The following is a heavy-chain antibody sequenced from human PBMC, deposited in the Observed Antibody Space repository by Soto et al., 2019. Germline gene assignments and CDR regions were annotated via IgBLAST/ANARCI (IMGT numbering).Heavy chain of an antibody. CDR3: ARDRGNWNDDYRHWLDP. CDR2: ISPDNGDT. D-gene: IGHD1-20*01. CDR1: GYTFTTYG. Sequence: ASVKVSCRPSGYTFTTYGISWVRQAPGQGLEWMGWISPDNGDTKYAQKFQDRVTVTIDASTSTAYMELRGLRSDDMAVYYCARDRGNWNDDYRHWLDPWGQGTLVTVSS. V-gene: IGHV1-18*03. J-gene: IGHJ5*02.